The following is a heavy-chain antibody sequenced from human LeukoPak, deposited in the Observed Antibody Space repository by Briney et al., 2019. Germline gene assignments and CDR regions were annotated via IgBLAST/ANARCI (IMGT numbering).Heavy chain of an antibody. J-gene: IGHJ4*02. D-gene: IGHD4-17*01. CDR3: ARVHGAAEFDY. CDR2: IYTSGST. CDR1: GGSISSGSYY. Sequence: PSQTLSLTCTVSGGSISSGSYYWSWIRQPAGKGLEWIGRIYTSGSTNYNPSLKSRVTISVDTSKNQFSLKLNSVTAADTAAYYCARVHGAAEFDYWGQGTLVTVSS. V-gene: IGHV4-61*02.